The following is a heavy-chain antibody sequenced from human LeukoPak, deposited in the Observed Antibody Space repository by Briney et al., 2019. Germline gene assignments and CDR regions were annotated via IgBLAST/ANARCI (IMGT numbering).Heavy chain of an antibody. CDR2: INHSGST. J-gene: IGHJ5*02. D-gene: IGHD3-10*01. CDR3: ARHVRKITMVRGVTQYNWFDP. CDR1: GGSFSGYY. Sequence: PSETPSLTCTVYGGSFSGYYWSWIRQPPGKGLEWIGEINHSGSTNYNPSLKSRITISVDTSKNQFSLKLSSVTAADTAVYYCARHVRKITMVRGVTQYNWFDPWGQGTLVTVSS. V-gene: IGHV4-34*01.